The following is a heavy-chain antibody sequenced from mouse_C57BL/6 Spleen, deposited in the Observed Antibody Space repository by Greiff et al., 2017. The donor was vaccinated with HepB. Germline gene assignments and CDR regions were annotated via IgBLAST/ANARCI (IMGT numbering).Heavy chain of an antibody. V-gene: IGHV5-4*03. CDR1: GFTFSSYA. CDR2: ISDGGSYT. J-gene: IGHJ1*03. D-gene: IGHD1-1*01. Sequence: EVKLMESGGGLVKPGGSLKLSCAASGFTFSSYAMSWVRQTPEKRLEWVATISDGGSYTYYPDNVKVRFTISRDNAKNNLYLQMSHLKSEDTAMYYCARADYYGSRYFDVWGTGTTVTVSS. CDR3: ARADYYGSRYFDV.